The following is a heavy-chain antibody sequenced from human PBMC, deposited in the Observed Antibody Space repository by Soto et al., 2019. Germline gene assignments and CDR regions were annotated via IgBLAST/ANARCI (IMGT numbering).Heavy chain of an antibody. CDR2: MNPNSGNT. Sequence: ASVKVSCKASGYTFTSYDINWVRQATGQGLEWMGWMNPNSGNTGYAQKFQGRVTMTRNTSISTAYMELSSLRSEDPAVYYSARGPLLWSDQPNYGMDVCGQGTTVTVSS. J-gene: IGHJ6*02. V-gene: IGHV1-8*01. D-gene: IGHD3-10*01. CDR3: ARGPLLWSDQPNYGMDV. CDR1: GYTFTSYD.